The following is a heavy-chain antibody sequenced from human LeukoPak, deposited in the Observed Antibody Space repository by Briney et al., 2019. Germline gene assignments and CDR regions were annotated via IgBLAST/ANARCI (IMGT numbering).Heavy chain of an antibody. CDR3: ARGDIVVVPAATDAFDI. D-gene: IGHD2-2*01. CDR1: GYTFTSYY. CDR2: INPSGGST. J-gene: IGHJ3*02. V-gene: IGHV1-46*01. Sequence: ASVKVSCKASGYTFTSYYMHWVRQAPGQGLEWMGIINPSGGSTSYAQKFQGRVTMTRDMSTSTAYMELSSLRSEDTAVYYCARGDIVVVPAATDAFDIWGQGTMVTVSS.